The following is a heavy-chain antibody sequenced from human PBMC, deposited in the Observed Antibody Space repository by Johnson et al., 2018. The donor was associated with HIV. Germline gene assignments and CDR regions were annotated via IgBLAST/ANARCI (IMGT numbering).Heavy chain of an antibody. CDR1: GFTFSSYG. Sequence: QVQLLESGGGVVQPGRSLRLSCAASGFTFSSYGMHLVRQAPGKGLEWVAVISYDGSNKYYADSVKGRFTISRDNSKNTLYLQMNSLRAEDTAVYYCANRGLLHDAFDIWGQGTMVTVSS. CDR2: ISYDGSNK. V-gene: IGHV3-30*18. CDR3: ANRGLLHDAFDI. J-gene: IGHJ3*02. D-gene: IGHD4-23*01.